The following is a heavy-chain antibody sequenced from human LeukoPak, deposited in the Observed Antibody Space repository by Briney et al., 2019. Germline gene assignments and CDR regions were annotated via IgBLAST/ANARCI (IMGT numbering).Heavy chain of an antibody. V-gene: IGHV3-53*01. D-gene: IGHD3-3*02. CDR1: GFSVRTNY. CDR3: ARIGDHFHWYLDL. J-gene: IGHJ2*01. Sequence: PGGSLRLSCAASGFSVRTNYMNWVRQPPGKGLEWVSILYSGADTYYADSVKGRFIVSRDSSKNMLFLHMNALRPEDTAVYYCARIGDHFHWYLDLWGRGTLVTVSS. CDR2: LYSGADT.